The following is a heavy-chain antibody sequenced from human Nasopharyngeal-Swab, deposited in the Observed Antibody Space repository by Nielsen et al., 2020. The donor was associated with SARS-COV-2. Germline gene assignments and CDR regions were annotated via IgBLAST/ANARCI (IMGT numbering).Heavy chain of an antibody. CDR1: GYSFTNYW. V-gene: IGHV5-51*01. CDR3: AAGGYQLPGGYYYYGMDV. Sequence: GESLKISCKGSGYSFTNYWIGWVRQMPGKGLEWMGIIYPGDSDTRYSPSFQGQVTISADKSISTAYLQWSSLKASDTAMYYCAAGGYQLPGGYYYYGMDVWGQGTTVTVSS. J-gene: IGHJ6*02. CDR2: IYPGDSDT. D-gene: IGHD2-2*01.